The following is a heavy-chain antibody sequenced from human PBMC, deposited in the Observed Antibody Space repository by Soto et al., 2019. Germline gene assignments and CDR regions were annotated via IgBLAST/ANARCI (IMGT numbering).Heavy chain of an antibody. D-gene: IGHD3-3*01. CDR1: CASFSSSSYY. CDR2: MYYSGTT. J-gene: IGHJ6*02. Sequence: PSETLSLTCSFSCASFSSSSYYWGWIRQPPEKGLEWIATMYYSGTTYYNPSLKSRVTVSIDTSKDQFSLKLTSVTAADTAMYYCATHPAISATSFYGMDVWGHGTTVTVSS. CDR3: ATHPAISATSFYGMDV. V-gene: IGHV4-39*01.